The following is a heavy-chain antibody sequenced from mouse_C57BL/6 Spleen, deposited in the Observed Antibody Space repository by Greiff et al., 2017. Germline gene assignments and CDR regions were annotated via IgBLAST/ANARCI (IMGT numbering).Heavy chain of an antibody. CDR3: ARFITTVVAPYFDY. CDR2: ISDGGSYT. V-gene: IGHV5-4*01. Sequence: EVQGVESGGGLVKPGGSLKLSCAASGFTFSSYAMSWVRQTPEKRLEWVATISDGGSYTYYPDNVKGRFTISRDNAKNNLYLQMSHLKSEDTAMYYCARFITTVVAPYFDYWGQGTTLTVSS. D-gene: IGHD1-1*01. J-gene: IGHJ2*01. CDR1: GFTFSSYA.